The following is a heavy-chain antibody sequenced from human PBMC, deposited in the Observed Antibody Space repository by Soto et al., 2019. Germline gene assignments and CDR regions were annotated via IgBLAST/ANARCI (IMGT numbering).Heavy chain of an antibody. CDR2: ISYDGSNK. D-gene: IGHD3-10*01. J-gene: IGHJ3*02. V-gene: IGHV3-30*18. Sequence: PGGPLRLSCAASGFTFSSNGMHWVRQAPGKGLEWVAVISYDGSNKYYADSVKGRFTISRDNSKNTLYLQMNSLRAEDTAVYYCAKGFGSSGFDAFDIWGQGTMVTVSS. CDR3: AKGFGSSGFDAFDI. CDR1: GFTFSSNG.